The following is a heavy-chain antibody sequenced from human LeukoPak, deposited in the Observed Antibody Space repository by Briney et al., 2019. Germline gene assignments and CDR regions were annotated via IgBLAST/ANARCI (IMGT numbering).Heavy chain of an antibody. CDR3: AREELWFGESPLVDY. V-gene: IGHV3-11*04. CDR1: GFTFSDYY. D-gene: IGHD3-10*01. Sequence: GGSLRPSCAASGFTFSDYYMSWIRQAPGKGLEWVSYISSSGSTIYYADSVKGRFTISRDNAKNSLYLQMNSLRAEDTAVYYCAREELWFGESPLVDYWGQGTLVTVSS. J-gene: IGHJ4*02. CDR2: ISSSGSTI.